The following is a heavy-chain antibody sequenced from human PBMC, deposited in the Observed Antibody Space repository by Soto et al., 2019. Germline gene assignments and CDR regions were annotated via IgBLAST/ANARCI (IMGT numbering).Heavy chain of an antibody. CDR1: GFTFSSYG. Sequence: GSLRLSCAASGFTFSSYGMHWVRQAPGKGLEWVAVISYDGSNKYYADSVKGRFTISRDNSKNTLYLQMNSLRAEDTAVYYCAKDHGSSYYYGMDVWGQGTTVTVSS. CDR3: AKDHGSSYYYGMDV. V-gene: IGHV3-30*18. D-gene: IGHD3-10*01. CDR2: ISYDGSNK. J-gene: IGHJ6*02.